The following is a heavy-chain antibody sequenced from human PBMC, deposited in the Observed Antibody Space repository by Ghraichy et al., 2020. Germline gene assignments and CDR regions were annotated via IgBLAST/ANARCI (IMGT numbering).Heavy chain of an antibody. Sequence: LRLSCTVSGGSISSSNYYWSWVRQPAGKGLEWIGRIYSSGSTNYNPSLKSRVTISVDTSKNQFSLKLSSVTAADTAVYYCAGLYCSGGSCYSGFDWFDPWGQGTLVTVSS. J-gene: IGHJ5*02. V-gene: IGHV4-61*02. D-gene: IGHD2-15*01. CDR2: IYSSGST. CDR3: AGLYCSGGSCYSGFDWFDP. CDR1: GGSISSSNYY.